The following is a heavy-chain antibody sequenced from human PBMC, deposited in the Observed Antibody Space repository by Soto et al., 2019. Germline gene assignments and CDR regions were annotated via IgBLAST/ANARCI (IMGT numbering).Heavy chain of an antibody. Sequence: GGSLRLSCAASGFTFSSYAMSWVRQAPGKGLEWVSAISGSGGSTYYADSVKGRFTISRDNSKNTLYLQMNSLRAEDTAVYYCAKDRGSFLSFYDSYYFDSWGQGTLVTVSS. CDR2: ISGSGGST. J-gene: IGHJ4*02. CDR3: AKDRGSFLSFYDSYYFDS. CDR1: GFTFSSYA. D-gene: IGHD5-12*01. V-gene: IGHV3-23*01.